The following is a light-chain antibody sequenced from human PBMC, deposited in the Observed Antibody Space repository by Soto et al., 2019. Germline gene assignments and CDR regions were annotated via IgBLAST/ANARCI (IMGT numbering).Light chain of an antibody. J-gene: IGKJ2*01. Sequence: TELTQSPGTLSLSPGERATISCRASQSVSSSFLAWYQQKKGQAPRLLIYGASSRATGIPDKFSVSGSGTHFTLNNSRQEPGDFAVYYCQPYGNSPRTFGQGTKLEVK. CDR1: QSVSSSF. CDR2: GAS. V-gene: IGKV3-20*01. CDR3: QPYGNSPRT.